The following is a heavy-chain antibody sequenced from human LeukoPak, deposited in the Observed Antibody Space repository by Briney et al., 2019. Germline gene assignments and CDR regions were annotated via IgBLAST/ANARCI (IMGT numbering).Heavy chain of an antibody. D-gene: IGHD2-2*01. CDR2: IYYSGST. V-gene: IGHV4-31*03. CDR1: GGSISSGGYY. CDR3: ARAVRYCSSTSCHNWFDP. Sequence: SQTLSLTCTVSGGSISSGGYYWSWIRQHPGKGLEWVGYIYYSGSTYYNPSLKSRVTISVDASKNQFSLKLSSVTAADTAVYYCARAVRYCSSTSCHNWFDPWGQGTLVTVSS. J-gene: IGHJ5*02.